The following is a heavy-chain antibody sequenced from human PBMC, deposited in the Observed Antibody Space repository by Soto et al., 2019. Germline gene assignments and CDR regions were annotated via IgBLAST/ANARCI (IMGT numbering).Heavy chain of an antibody. CDR1: GVTSSRNA. CDR2: IIPLLGTA. J-gene: IGHJ1*01. Sequence: QVQLVQSGAEVKKPGSSVKVSCKASGVTSSRNALSWVRQAPGQGLELVGGIIPLLGTAKYAQRFQGRVAITADESTRTAYMELNNLTSEDPAIYYCARDARLDGRGYFQHWGQGTLVTVSS. D-gene: IGHD6-19*01. V-gene: IGHV1-69*11. CDR3: ARDARLDGRGYFQH.